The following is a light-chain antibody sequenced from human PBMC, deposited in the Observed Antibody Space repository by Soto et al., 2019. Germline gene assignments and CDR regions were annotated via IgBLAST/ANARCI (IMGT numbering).Light chain of an antibody. J-gene: IGLJ2*01. CDR2: EVN. V-gene: IGLV2-14*01. CDR1: SSDFDGDSS. Sequence: QSALTQPASVSGSPGQSITISCTKTSSDFDGDSSVSWYQHHPGKAPKLMIYEVNNRPSGVSNRFSGSKSGNTASLTISGHQAEDEADYYCSSYGSPSSTLVLFGGGTKLTVL. CDR3: SSYGSPSSTLVL.